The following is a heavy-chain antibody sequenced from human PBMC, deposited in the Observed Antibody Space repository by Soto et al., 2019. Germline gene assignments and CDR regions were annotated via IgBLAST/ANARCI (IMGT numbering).Heavy chain of an antibody. D-gene: IGHD3-10*01. J-gene: IGHJ4*02. V-gene: IGHV4-39*01. CDR3: ARQSPDYYGSGWYPDY. Sequence: SETLSLSCPVSGGSISSSSYYWGWIRQPPGRGREWIGSIYYSGSTYYNPSLKSRVTISVDTSKNQFSLKLSSVTAADTAVYYSARQSPDYYGSGWYPDYWCQGTLITVS. CDR2: IYYSGST. CDR1: GGSISSSSYY.